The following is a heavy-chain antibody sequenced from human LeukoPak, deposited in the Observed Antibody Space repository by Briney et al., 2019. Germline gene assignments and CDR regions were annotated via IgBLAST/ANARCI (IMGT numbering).Heavy chain of an antibody. D-gene: IGHD1-26*01. CDR3: ARASYSGSYYGVDFDY. Sequence: KTSETLSLTCTVSGGSISSYHWSWIRQPPGKGLEWIGYIYTSGSTNYNPSLKSRVTISVDTSKNQFSLKLSSVTAADTAVYYCARASYSGSYYGVDFDYWGQGTLVTVSS. V-gene: IGHV4-4*09. CDR2: IYTSGST. J-gene: IGHJ4*02. CDR1: GGSISSYH.